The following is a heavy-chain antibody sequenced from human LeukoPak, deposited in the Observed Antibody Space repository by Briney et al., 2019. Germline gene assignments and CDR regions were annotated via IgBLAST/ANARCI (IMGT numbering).Heavy chain of an antibody. J-gene: IGHJ5*02. CDR1: GFTFSNYW. V-gene: IGHV3-74*01. D-gene: IGHD2/OR15-2a*01. CDR3: ALFSQPFA. CDR2: INSDGSIT. Sequence: GGSLRLSCAASGFTFSNYWMHWVRQAPGKGLVWVSNINSDGSITSYADSVKGRFSISRDNAKNTLYLQMNGLRAEDTAVCYCALFSQPFAWGQGSLVTVSS.